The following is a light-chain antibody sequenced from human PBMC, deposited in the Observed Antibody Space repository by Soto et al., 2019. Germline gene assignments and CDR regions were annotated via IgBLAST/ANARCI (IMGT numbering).Light chain of an antibody. CDR3: QQDNNWPPWT. J-gene: IGKJ1*01. V-gene: IGKV3-15*01. CDR2: GAS. CDR1: QSVSSN. Sequence: EIVMTQSPATLSVSPGARATLSCRASQSVSSNLAWYQQKPGQASRLLIYGASTRATGIPARFSGSGSGTEFTLTISSLQSEDFAVYYCQQDNNWPPWTFGQGTKVDIK.